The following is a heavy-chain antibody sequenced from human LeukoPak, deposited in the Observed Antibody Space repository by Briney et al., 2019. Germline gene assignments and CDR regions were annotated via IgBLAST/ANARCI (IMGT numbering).Heavy chain of an antibody. D-gene: IGHD3-10*01. CDR3: ARGTVTMVDY. V-gene: IGHV3-66*01. Sequence: GGSLRLSCSASGFTVSSNYMSWVRQAPGRGLEWVSVIYSGGSTYYADSVKGRFTISRDNSKNTLFLQMNSLRAGDTAVYYCARGTVTMVDYWGQGTLVTVSS. CDR1: GFTVSSNY. CDR2: IYSGGST. J-gene: IGHJ4*02.